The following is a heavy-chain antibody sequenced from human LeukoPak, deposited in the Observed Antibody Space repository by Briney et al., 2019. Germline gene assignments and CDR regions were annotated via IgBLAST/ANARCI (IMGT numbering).Heavy chain of an antibody. V-gene: IGHV3-7*01. CDR2: INQDGSEK. CDR3: ARDGVRDGLYFDR. D-gene: IGHD5-24*01. Sequence: GGSLRLSCAASGFTFSSYWMNWVRQAPGKGLEWVASINQDGSEKYYLDSVKGRFTISRDDARNSLYLQMNSLRDEDTAVYSCARDGVRDGLYFDRWGQGTLVTVSS. J-gene: IGHJ4*02. CDR1: GFTFSSYW.